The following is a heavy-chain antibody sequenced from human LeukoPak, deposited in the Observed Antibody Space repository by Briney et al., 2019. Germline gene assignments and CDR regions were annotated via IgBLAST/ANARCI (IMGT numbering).Heavy chain of an antibody. D-gene: IGHD3-10*01. V-gene: IGHV3-23*01. CDR3: AKDLFGEAARPNYYYYGMDV. CDR1: GFTVSSYA. CDR2: ISGSGGST. Sequence: GESLRPSCAASGFTVSSYAMSWVRQAPGKGLEWVSAISGSGGSTYYADSVKGRFTISRDNSKNTLYLQMNSLRAEDTAVYYCAKDLFGEAARPNYYYYGMDVWGQGTTVTVSS. J-gene: IGHJ6*02.